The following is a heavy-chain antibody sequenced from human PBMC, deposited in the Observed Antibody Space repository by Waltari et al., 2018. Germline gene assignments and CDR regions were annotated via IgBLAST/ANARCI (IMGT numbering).Heavy chain of an antibody. J-gene: IGHJ4*02. CDR1: GFTFSSYA. D-gene: IGHD1-1*01. CDR2: ISYDGSNK. CDR3: ATGIITAYEH. Sequence: QVQLVESGGGVVQPGRSLRLSCAASGFTFSSYAMHWVRQAPGKGLEWVAVISYDGSNKYYADSVKGRFTISRDNSKNTLYLQMNSLRVEDTAVYYCATGIITAYEHWGPGTLVTVSS. V-gene: IGHV3-30-3*01.